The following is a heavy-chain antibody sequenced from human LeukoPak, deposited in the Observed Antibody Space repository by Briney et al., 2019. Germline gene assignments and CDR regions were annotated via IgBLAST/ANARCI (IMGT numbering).Heavy chain of an antibody. CDR2: IYHSGST. D-gene: IGHD4-17*01. CDR3: ASYGDSYFDY. CDR1: GGSISSGGYS. V-gene: IGHV4-30-2*01. Sequence: LQTLSLTCAVSGGSISSGGYSWSWIRQPPGKGLEWIGYIYHSGSTYYNPSLKSRVTISVDRSKNQFSLKLSSVTAADTAVYYCASYGDSYFDYWGQGTLVTVSS. J-gene: IGHJ4*02.